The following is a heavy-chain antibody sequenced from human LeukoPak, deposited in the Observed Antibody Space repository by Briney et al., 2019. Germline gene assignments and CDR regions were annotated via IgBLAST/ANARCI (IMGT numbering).Heavy chain of an antibody. CDR1: GYSISSGYY. Sequence: KTSETLSLTCTVSGYSISSGYYWGWIRQPPGKGLEWIGSIYHSGSTYYNPSLKSRVTISVDTSKNQFSLKLSSVTAADTAVYYCAGPRGGYWGQGTLVTVSS. CDR2: IYHSGST. J-gene: IGHJ4*02. D-gene: IGHD3-16*01. V-gene: IGHV4-38-2*02. CDR3: AGPRGGY.